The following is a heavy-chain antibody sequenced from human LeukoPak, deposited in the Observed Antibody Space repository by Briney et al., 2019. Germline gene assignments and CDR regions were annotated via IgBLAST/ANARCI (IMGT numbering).Heavy chain of an antibody. Sequence: GGSLRLSCAASGFTFDDYGMSWVRQAPGKGLEWVSGINWNGGSTGYADSVKGRFTISRDNAKNSLYLQMNSLRAEDTAVYYCANLTRFVDAAMAPGSDYYYMDVWGKGTTVTVSS. V-gene: IGHV3-20*04. CDR2: INWNGGST. D-gene: IGHD5-18*01. CDR1: GFTFDDYG. CDR3: ANLTRFVDAAMAPGSDYYYMDV. J-gene: IGHJ6*03.